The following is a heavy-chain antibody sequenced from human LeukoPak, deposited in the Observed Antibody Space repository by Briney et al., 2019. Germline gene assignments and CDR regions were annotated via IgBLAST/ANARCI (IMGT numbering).Heavy chain of an antibody. J-gene: IGHJ4*02. CDR2: IYYSGNT. CDR3: ARLKKAEGSLLDF. V-gene: IGHV4-31*03. CDR1: GDSISTGGYY. Sequence: SETLSLTCTVSGDSISTGGYYCNWIRQLPGKGLEWIGCIYYSGNTYSNPSLQSRVTISVDTSRNMFSLRLTSVTAADTALYYCARLKKAEGSLLDFWGQGSLVTVSS.